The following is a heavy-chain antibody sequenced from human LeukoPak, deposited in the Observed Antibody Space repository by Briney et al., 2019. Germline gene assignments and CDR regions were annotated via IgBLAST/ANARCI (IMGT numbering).Heavy chain of an antibody. CDR1: RDSIGAPIDSPNW. D-gene: IGHD5-12*01. CDR2: IFHTGST. Sequence: SGTLSLTCAVFRDSIGAPIDSPNWWSWVRQPPGKGLEWIGEIFHTGSTNYNPSLKSRVTMSVDKSKNQFFLNLTSVTAADTAVCYCAGTSGFHDAFDIWGQGTMVTVSS. J-gene: IGHJ3*02. V-gene: IGHV4-4*02. CDR3: AGTSGFHDAFDI.